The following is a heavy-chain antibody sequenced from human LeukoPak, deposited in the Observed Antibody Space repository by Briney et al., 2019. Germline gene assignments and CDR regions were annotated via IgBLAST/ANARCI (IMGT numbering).Heavy chain of an antibody. CDR3: ARRRTVSTTGRFDP. V-gene: IGHV4-39*01. Sequence: SETLSLTCTVSGGSISSSSHYWGWIRQPPGKGLEWIGSIYYSGSTYYNPSLKSRVTISVDTSKNQFSLKLSSVTAAATAVYYCARRRTVSTTGRFDPWGQGILVTVSS. D-gene: IGHD5/OR15-5a*01. CDR2: IYYSGST. J-gene: IGHJ5*02. CDR1: GGSISSSSHY.